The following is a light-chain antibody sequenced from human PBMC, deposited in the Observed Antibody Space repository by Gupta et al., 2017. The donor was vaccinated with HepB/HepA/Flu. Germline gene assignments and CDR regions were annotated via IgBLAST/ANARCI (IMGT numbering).Light chain of an antibody. V-gene: IGKV1-12*01. CDR1: QDIYTW. CDR3: QQANSFPLT. J-gene: IGKJ4*01. Sequence: DIQMTQSPSSVSASVGDRVTITCRASQDIYTWLAWYQQKPGKAPKILIYAASSLQTGVPSRFRGSGSGTDFTLTINSLQPEDFATYYCQQANSFPLTCGGGTEVNIK. CDR2: AAS.